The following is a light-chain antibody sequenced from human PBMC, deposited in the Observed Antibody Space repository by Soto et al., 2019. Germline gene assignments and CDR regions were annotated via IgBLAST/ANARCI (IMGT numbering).Light chain of an antibody. CDR2: DAS. V-gene: IGKV1-13*02. CDR3: QQFNSYPLT. Sequence: AIQLTQSPSSLSASVGARVTITCRASQGISSALAWYQQKPGTAPKLLIYDASSLESGVPSRFSGSGSGTDFTLTISSLQPEDFATYYCQQFNSYPLTFGQGTRLEIK. CDR1: QGISSA. J-gene: IGKJ5*01.